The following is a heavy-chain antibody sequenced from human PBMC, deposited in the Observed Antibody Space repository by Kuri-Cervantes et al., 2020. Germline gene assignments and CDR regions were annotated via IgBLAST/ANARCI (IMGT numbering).Heavy chain of an antibody. D-gene: IGHD2-15*01. CDR3: AYYHCSGGSCYFDY. V-gene: IGHV4-61*01. CDR1: GGSVNSGNYY. CDR2: IYYSGST. J-gene: IGHJ4*02. Sequence: SETLSLTCTVSGGSVNSGNYYWSWIRQPPGKGLEWIGCIYYSGSTNYNPSLKSRVTISVDTSKNQFSLKLSSVTAADTAVYYCAYYHCSGGSCYFDYWGQGTLVTVSS.